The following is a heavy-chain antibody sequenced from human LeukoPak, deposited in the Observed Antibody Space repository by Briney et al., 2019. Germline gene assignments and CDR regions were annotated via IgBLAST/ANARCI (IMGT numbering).Heavy chain of an antibody. D-gene: IGHD4-17*01. CDR3: AKAVTTVTLFDY. CDR2: IYYSGST. Sequence: PSETLSFTCSVSGGSISSYYWSWIRQPPGKGLEWIGSIYYSGSTYYNPSLKSRVTISVDTSKNQFSLKLSSVTAADTAVYYCAKAVTTVTLFDYWGQGTLVTVSS. J-gene: IGHJ4*02. V-gene: IGHV4-59*05. CDR1: GGSISSYY.